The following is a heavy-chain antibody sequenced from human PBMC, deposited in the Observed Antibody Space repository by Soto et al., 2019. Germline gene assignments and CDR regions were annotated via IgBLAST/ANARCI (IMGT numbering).Heavy chain of an antibody. V-gene: IGHV3-30*18. D-gene: IGHD3-10*01. CDR2: ISYDGSNK. J-gene: IGHJ1*01. CDR1: GFTFSSYG. CDR3: AKEAYYYGSGSYYIPEYFQH. Sequence: GGSLRLSCAASGFTFSSYGMHWVRQAPGKGLEWVAVISYDGSNKYYADSVKGRFTISRDNSKNTLYLQMNSLRAEDTAVYYCAKEAYYYGSGSYYIPEYFQHWGQGTLVTVSS.